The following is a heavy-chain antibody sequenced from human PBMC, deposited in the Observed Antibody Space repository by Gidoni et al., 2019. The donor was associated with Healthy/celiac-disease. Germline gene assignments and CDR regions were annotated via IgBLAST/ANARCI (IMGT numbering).Heavy chain of an antibody. D-gene: IGHD3-10*01. CDR2: IYYSGST. CDR3: ARDTGYYYGSGSYYKHYYYGMDV. V-gene: IGHV4-61*01. J-gene: IGHJ6*02. Sequence: QVQLQESGPGLVKPSETLSLTCTVPGGSVSSGSYYWSWIRQPPGKGLEWIGYIYYSGSTNYNPSLKSRVTISVDTSKNQFSLKLSSVTAADTAVYYCARDTGYYYGSGSYYKHYYYGMDVWGQGTTVTVSS. CDR1: GGSVSSGSYY.